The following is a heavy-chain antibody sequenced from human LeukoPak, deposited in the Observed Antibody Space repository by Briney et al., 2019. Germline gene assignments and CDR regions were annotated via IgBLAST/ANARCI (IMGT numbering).Heavy chain of an antibody. CDR2: ISNDGINK. V-gene: IGHV3-30*01. CDR3: AREGNYDSGSFADVEFLHWYFDL. D-gene: IGHD3-10*01. J-gene: IGHJ2*01. CDR1: GFTFSSCA. Sequence: PGGSLRLSCAASGFTFSSCAMHWVRQTPGKGLEWVAVISNDGINKHYADSVKGRFTISRDNSKTTLFLQMNSLRGEDMALYYCAREGNYDSGSFADVEFLHWYFDLWGRGTLVTVSS.